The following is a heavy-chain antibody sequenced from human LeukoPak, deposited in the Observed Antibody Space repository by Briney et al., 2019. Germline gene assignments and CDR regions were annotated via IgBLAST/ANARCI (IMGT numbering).Heavy chain of an antibody. J-gene: IGHJ4*02. V-gene: IGHV4-34*01. CDR3: ARGQNDYVWGSYRPLDY. D-gene: IGHD3-16*02. CDR2: INHSGRT. CDR1: GGSFSGYY. Sequence: SETLSLTCAVYGGSFSGYYWSWIRQPPGEGLEWIGEINHSGRTNYTPSLKRRVTISVDTSKNQFSLKLSSVTAADTAVYYCARGQNDYVWGSYRPLDYWGQGTLVTVSS.